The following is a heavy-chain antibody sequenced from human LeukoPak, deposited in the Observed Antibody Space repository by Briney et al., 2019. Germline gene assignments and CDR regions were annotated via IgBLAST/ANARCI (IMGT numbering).Heavy chain of an antibody. J-gene: IGHJ4*02. Sequence: PSETLSLTCTVSGDSISSYYWSWIRQPPGKGLEWVGYIYTSGSTNYNPSLKSRVTISVDTSKNQFSLKLSSVTAADTAVYYCARHVPLGYCSSTSCPGVLDYWGQGTLVTVSS. CDR2: IYTSGST. CDR3: ARHVPLGYCSSTSCPGVLDY. D-gene: IGHD2-2*01. V-gene: IGHV4-4*09. CDR1: GDSISSYY.